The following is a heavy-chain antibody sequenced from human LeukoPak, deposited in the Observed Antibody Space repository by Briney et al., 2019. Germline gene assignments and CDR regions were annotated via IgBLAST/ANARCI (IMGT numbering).Heavy chain of an antibody. J-gene: IGHJ4*03. V-gene: IGHV4-39*07. CDR1: GGSIGSSSYY. Sequence: SETLSLTCTVSGGSIGSSSYYWGWLRQPPGKGLEWIGSIYYSGSTYYNPSLKSRVTISVDTSKNQFSLKLSSVTAADTAVYYCARALGDWFYTNFDYWGQGTTVTVSS. CDR3: ARALGDWFYTNFDY. CDR2: IYYSGST. D-gene: IGHD3/OR15-3a*01.